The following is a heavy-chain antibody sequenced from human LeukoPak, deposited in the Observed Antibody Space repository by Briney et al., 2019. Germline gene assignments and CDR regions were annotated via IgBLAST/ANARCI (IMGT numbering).Heavy chain of an antibody. Sequence: ASVKVSCKASGYTFTSYDINWVRQAPGKGLEWMGGFDPEDGQTIYAQKFQGRVTMTEDTSTDTAYMELSSLRSEDTAVYYCAADGGELLGYWGQGTLVTVSS. V-gene: IGHV1-24*01. CDR2: FDPEDGQT. CDR3: AADGGELLGY. CDR1: GYTFTSYD. D-gene: IGHD1-26*01. J-gene: IGHJ4*02.